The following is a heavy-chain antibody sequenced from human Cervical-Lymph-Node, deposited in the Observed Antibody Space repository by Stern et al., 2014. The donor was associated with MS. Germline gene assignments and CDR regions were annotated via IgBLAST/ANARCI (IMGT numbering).Heavy chain of an antibody. Sequence: QVQLQESGPGLVKPSGTLSLTCAVSGGSISSSNWWSWVRQPPGKGLEWIGEIYHRGSTNYNPSLKRRFAISVDKAKNQFSRKRSSVTAADTAVYYCARAVMATIKHFDYWGQGTLVTVSS. CDR1: GGSISSSNW. V-gene: IGHV4-4*02. J-gene: IGHJ4*02. D-gene: IGHD5-24*01. CDR3: ARAVMATIKHFDY. CDR2: IYHRGST.